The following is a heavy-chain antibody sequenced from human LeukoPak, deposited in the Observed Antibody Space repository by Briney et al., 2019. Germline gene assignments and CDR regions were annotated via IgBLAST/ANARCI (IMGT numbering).Heavy chain of an antibody. J-gene: IGHJ4*02. CDR1: GGTFSSYA. CDR2: IIPIFGTA. V-gene: IGHV1-69*05. CDR3: ARRPLGGDHSPHYNYFDY. D-gene: IGHD4-17*01. Sequence: SVKDSCKASGGTFSSYAISWVRQAPGQGLEWMGGIIPIFGTANYAQKFQGRVTITTDESTSTAYMELSSLRSEDTAVYYCARRPLGGDHSPHYNYFDYWGQGTLVTVSS.